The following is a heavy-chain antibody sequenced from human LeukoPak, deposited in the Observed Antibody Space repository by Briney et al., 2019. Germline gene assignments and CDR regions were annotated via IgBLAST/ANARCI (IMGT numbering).Heavy chain of an antibody. Sequence: SETLSLTCTVSGGSISSSSYYWGWIRQPPGKGLEWIGSIYYSGSTYYNPSLKSRVTISVDTSKNQFSLKLSSVTAADTAVYYCARQDGDYQDLDYWGQGTLVTVSS. CDR3: ARQDGDYQDLDY. CDR1: GGSISSSSYY. D-gene: IGHD4-17*01. V-gene: IGHV4-39*01. J-gene: IGHJ4*02. CDR2: IYYSGST.